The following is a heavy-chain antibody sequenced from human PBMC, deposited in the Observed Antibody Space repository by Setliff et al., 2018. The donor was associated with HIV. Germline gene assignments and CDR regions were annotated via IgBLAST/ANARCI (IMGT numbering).Heavy chain of an antibody. J-gene: IGHJ5*02. D-gene: IGHD2-15*01. CDR1: GYSVSSGYY. Sequence: PSETLSLTCAVSGYSVSSGYYWAWIRQAPGKGLQWIGQMYYTGTTDYNPSLSSRVTISQDKSRNQFSLKLTAVTATDTAIYYCARGVGIGGNWFDPWGQGMMVTVSS. V-gene: IGHV4-38-2*01. CDR2: MYYTGTT. CDR3: ARGVGIGGNWFDP.